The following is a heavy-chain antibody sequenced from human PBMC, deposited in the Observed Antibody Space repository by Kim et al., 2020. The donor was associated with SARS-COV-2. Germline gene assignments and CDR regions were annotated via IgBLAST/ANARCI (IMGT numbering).Heavy chain of an antibody. CDR3: ARKLGSDY. V-gene: IGHV1-8*01. CDR2: SGNT. Sequence: SGNTGYAPKFQGRVTMTRNTSISTAYMELSSLRSEDTAVYYCARKLGSDYWGQGTLVTVSS. J-gene: IGHJ4*02. D-gene: IGHD7-27*01.